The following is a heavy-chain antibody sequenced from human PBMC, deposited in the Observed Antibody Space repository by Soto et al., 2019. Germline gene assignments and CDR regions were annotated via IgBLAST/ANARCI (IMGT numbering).Heavy chain of an antibody. V-gene: IGHV1-46*01. CDR2: INPSGGST. CDR3: ARDGRSSSSSGWYYFDY. CDR1: GYTFTSYY. J-gene: IGHJ4*02. D-gene: IGHD6-19*01. Sequence: QVQLVQSGAEVKKPGASVKVSCKASGYTFTSYYMHWVRQAPGQGLEWMGIINPSGGSTSYAQKFQGRVTMTRDTSTSTVYMALSSLRSEDTAVYYCARDGRSSSSSGWYYFDYWGQGTLVTVSS.